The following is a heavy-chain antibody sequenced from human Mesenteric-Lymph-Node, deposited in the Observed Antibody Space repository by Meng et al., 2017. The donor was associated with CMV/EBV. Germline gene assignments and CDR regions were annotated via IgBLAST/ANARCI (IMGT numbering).Heavy chain of an antibody. V-gene: IGHV4-61*01. CDR3: ARVFLPAAIHRYFDL. CDR1: GGSVRRGSYH. D-gene: IGHD2-2*02. CDR2: IYYSGST. Sequence: GGSVRRGSYHWRWIRHPPGQGLEWIGYIYYSGSTNYNPSLKSRVTIAVDTSKNQFSLKLSSVTAADTAVYYCARVFLPAAIHRYFDLWGRGTLVTVSS. J-gene: IGHJ2*01.